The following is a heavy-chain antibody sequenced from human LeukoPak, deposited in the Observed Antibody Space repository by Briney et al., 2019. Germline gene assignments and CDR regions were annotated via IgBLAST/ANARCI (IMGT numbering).Heavy chain of an antibody. Sequence: PSETLSPTCAVSGGSISSGGYSWSWIRQPPGKGLEWIGYIYHSGSTYYNPSLKSRVTISVDRSKNQFSLKLSSVTAADTAVYYCARGAAAAVRDRKHPDRLRYFDYWGQGTLVTVSS. CDR1: GGSISSGGYS. J-gene: IGHJ4*02. V-gene: IGHV4-30-2*01. D-gene: IGHD6-13*01. CDR3: ARGAAAAVRDRKHPDRLRYFDY. CDR2: IYHSGST.